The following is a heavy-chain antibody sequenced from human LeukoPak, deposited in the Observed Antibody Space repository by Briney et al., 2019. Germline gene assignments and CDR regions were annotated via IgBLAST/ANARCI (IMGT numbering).Heavy chain of an antibody. CDR3: ARDMRLRAFDI. Sequence: GGSLRLSCAASGFTFSSYSMNWVRQAPGKGLEWVSSISSSSYIYYADSVKGRFTISRDNAKNSLYLQKNSLRAEDTAVYYCARDMRLRAFDIWGQGTMVTVSS. D-gene: IGHD2-2*01. CDR1: GFTFSSYS. J-gene: IGHJ3*02. CDR2: ISSSSYI. V-gene: IGHV3-21*01.